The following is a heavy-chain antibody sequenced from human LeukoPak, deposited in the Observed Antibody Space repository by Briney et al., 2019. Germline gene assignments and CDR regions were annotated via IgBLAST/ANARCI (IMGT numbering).Heavy chain of an antibody. Sequence: GGSLRLSCAASGSIFSNYWMSWVRQAPGKGLEWVANIKEDGSEKSYVDSVKGRFTISRDNAKNSLYLQMNSLRAEDTAVYYCARVSAGDYPDYWGQGTLVTVSS. CDR1: GSIFSNYW. CDR3: ARVSAGDYPDY. J-gene: IGHJ4*02. CDR2: IKEDGSEK. V-gene: IGHV3-7*03. D-gene: IGHD7-27*01.